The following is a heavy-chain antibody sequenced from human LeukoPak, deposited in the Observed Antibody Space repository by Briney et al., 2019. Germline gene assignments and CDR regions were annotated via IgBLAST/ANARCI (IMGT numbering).Heavy chain of an antibody. D-gene: IGHD2-2*01. V-gene: IGHV3-21*01. CDR1: GFIFSTYS. Sequence: GGSLRLSCAASGFIFSTYSMNWVRQAPGKGLEWVSSISNSGAYIYYADSVKGRFTISRDNAKNSLYLQMNSLRAEDTAVYYCATGYCTNTNCYAFESWGQGSLVTVSS. CDR3: ATGYCTNTNCYAFES. J-gene: IGHJ4*02. CDR2: ISNSGAYI.